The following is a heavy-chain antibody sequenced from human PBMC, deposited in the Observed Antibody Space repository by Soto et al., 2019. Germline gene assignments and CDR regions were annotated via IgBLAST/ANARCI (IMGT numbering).Heavy chain of an antibody. J-gene: IGHJ6*02. Sequence: EAQLSESGGGLVQPGGSLRLSCAASGFTFSTYPMSWVRQAPGKGLEWVSGISGSGISTYYADSVKGRFTISRDNSKNTVFLQMNSLRAEDTAVYSCAKPPVITASYYYYDMDVWGQGTTVTVSS. D-gene: IGHD4-4*01. CDR3: AKPPVITASYYYYDMDV. CDR2: ISGSGIST. V-gene: IGHV3-23*01. CDR1: GFTFSTYP.